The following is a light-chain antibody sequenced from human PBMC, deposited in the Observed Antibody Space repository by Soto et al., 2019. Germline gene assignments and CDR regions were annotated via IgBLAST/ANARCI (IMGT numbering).Light chain of an antibody. J-gene: IGKJ1*01. V-gene: IGKV3-15*01. CDR1: QSVSSN. Sequence: EIVMTQSPATLSVSPGERATLSCRASQSVSSNLAWYQQNPGQAPRLLIYGASNRATGIPARFSGSGSGTECTLTISSRQSEDFAVYYCHQYKNWPPWTFGQGTKVEIK. CDR2: GAS. CDR3: HQYKNWPPWT.